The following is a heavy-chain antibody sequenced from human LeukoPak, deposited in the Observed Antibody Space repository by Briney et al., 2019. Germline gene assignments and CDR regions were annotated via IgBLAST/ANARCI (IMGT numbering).Heavy chain of an antibody. CDR2: INPSGGST. V-gene: IGHV1-46*01. D-gene: IGHD4-23*01. CDR3: ARGPRDGSGLRWYWRYFDY. CDR1: GYTFTSYY. J-gene: IGHJ4*02. Sequence: ASVKVSCKASGYTFTSYYMHWVRQAPGQGLEWMGIINPSGGSTSYAQKFQGRVTMTRDTSTSTVYMELSSLRSEDTAVYYCARGPRDGSGLRWYWRYFDYWDQGTLVTVSS.